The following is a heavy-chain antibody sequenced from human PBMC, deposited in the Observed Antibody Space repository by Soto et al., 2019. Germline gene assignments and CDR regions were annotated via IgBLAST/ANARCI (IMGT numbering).Heavy chain of an antibody. Sequence: SATLSLTCTVSGGSISSGGYYWSWIRQHPGKGLEWIGYIYYSGSTYYNPSLKSRVTISVDTSKNQFSLKLSSVTAADTAVYYCARDAYSGSHSIDYWGQGTLVTVSS. CDR3: ARDAYSGSHSIDY. CDR1: GGSISSGGYY. J-gene: IGHJ4*02. CDR2: IYYSGST. D-gene: IGHD1-26*01. V-gene: IGHV4-31*03.